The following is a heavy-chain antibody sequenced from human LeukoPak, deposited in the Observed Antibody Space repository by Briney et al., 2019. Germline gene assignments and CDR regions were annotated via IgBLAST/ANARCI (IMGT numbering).Heavy chain of an antibody. CDR2: INPSGGST. CDR3: TRASVAGRRFDY. J-gene: IGHJ4*02. D-gene: IGHD6-19*01. Sequence: GASVKVSCKVSGYTLTELSMHWVRQAPGQGLEWMGIINPSGGSTTYAQKFQGRVTMTRDTSTGTVYVELSSLRSEDTAVYYCTRASVAGRRFDYWGQGTLVTVSS. CDR1: GYTLTELS. V-gene: IGHV1-46*03.